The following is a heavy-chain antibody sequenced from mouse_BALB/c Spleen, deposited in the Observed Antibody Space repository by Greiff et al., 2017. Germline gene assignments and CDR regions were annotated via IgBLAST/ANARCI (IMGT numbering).Heavy chain of an antibody. CDR2: ISDGGSYT. J-gene: IGHJ3*01. CDR3: ARDGDGYYGAY. CDR1: GFTFSDYY. V-gene: IGHV5-4*02. D-gene: IGHD2-3*01. Sequence: EVQGVESGGGLVKPGGSLKLSCAASGFTFSDYYMYWVRQTPEKRLEWVATISDGGSYTYYPDSVKGRFTISRDNAKNNLYLQMSSLKSEDTAMYYCARDGDGYYGAYWGQGTLVTVSA.